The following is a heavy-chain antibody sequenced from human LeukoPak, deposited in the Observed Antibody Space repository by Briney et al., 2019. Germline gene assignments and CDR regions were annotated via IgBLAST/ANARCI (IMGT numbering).Heavy chain of an antibody. Sequence: SETLSLTCTVSGGSISSSSYYWGWIRQPPGKGLEWIGSIYYSGSTYYNPSIKSRVTISVDTSKNQFSLKLSSVTAADTAVYYCARGRGYSGYDLPIDYDSSGYVDYWGQGTLVTVSS. V-gene: IGHV4-39*07. CDR2: IYYSGST. CDR1: GGSISSSSYY. D-gene: IGHD5-12*01. J-gene: IGHJ4*02. CDR3: ARGRGYSGYDLPIDYDSSGYVDY.